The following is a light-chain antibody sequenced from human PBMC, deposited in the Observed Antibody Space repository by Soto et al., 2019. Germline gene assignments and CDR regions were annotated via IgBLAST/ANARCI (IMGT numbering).Light chain of an antibody. CDR1: SSDVGGYNL. V-gene: IGLV2-23*03. CDR2: EGS. Sequence: QSALTQPPSVSGSPGQSITISCTGTSSDVGGYNLVSWYQQHPGKAPKLMIYEGSKRPSGVSNRFSGSKSGNTASLTISGLQAEDEADYYCCSYAGSIAFWVFGGGTKVTVL. J-gene: IGLJ3*02. CDR3: CSYAGSIAFWV.